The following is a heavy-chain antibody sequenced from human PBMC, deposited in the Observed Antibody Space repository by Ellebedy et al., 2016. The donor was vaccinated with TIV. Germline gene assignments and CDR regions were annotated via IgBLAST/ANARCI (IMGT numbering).Heavy chain of an antibody. CDR1: GFSVSNNY. V-gene: IGHV3-53*01. CDR2: IYSGGTT. CDR3: SRDKRRYLDY. Sequence: PGGSLRLSCAVSGFSVSNNYMNWVRQAPGRGLEWVSLIYSGGTTNYADSVKGRFTISRDSSKHILFLQMSKLRADDTAVYYCSRDKRRYLDYWGQGTLVTVSS. J-gene: IGHJ4*02.